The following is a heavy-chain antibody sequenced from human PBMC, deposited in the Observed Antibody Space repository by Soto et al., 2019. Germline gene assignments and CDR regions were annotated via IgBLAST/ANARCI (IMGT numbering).Heavy chain of an antibody. CDR3: ARQSSGWYNWFDP. V-gene: IGHV4-39*01. J-gene: IGHJ5*02. Sequence: SETLSLTCSVSGGSISSSSYYWGWIRQPPGKGLEWIGSIYYSGGIYYNPSLKSRVTISVDTSKNQFSLKLSSVTAAETAVYYCARQSSGWYNWFDPWGQGTLVTVSS. D-gene: IGHD6-19*01. CDR1: GGSISSSSYY. CDR2: IYYSGGI.